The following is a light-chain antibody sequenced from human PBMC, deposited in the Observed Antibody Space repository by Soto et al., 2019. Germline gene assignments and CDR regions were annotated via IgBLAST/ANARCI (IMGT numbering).Light chain of an antibody. J-gene: IGKJ2*01. CDR2: KAS. CDR1: QSILSY. Sequence: DIQMTQSPSTLSASVGDRVTITCRASQSILSYLAWYQQKPGKAPKLLIYKASTLESAVPSRFSGSGFGTEFTLTISSLQPDDFATYYCQHYSTYPYTFGQGSKLEIK. CDR3: QHYSTYPYT. V-gene: IGKV1-5*03.